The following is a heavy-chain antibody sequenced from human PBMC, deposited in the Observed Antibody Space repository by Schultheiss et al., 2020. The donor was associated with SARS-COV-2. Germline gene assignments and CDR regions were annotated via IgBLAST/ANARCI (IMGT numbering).Heavy chain of an antibody. J-gene: IGHJ4*02. CDR3: TTVSSSWNSDY. D-gene: IGHD6-13*01. CDR1: GYTFTSYG. Sequence: ASVKVSCKASGYTFTSYGVSWVRQATGQGLEWMGWMNPNSGNTGYAQKFQGRVTMTRNTSISTAYMELSSLKTEDTAVYYCTTVSSSWNSDYWGQGTLVTVAS. V-gene: IGHV1-8*02. CDR2: MNPNSGNT.